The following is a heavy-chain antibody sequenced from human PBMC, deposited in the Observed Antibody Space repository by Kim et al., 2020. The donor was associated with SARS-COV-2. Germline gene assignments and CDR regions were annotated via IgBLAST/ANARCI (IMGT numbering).Heavy chain of an antibody. CDR1: GFTVSSNY. J-gene: IGHJ6*01. CDR2: IYSGGST. V-gene: IGHV3-53*01. D-gene: IGHD3-10*01. Sequence: GGSLRLSCAASGFTVSSNYMSWVRQAPGKGLEWVSVIYSGGSTYYADSVKGRFIISSDNYKNTPYLLLNSMRAADTAAYYCAREVLYGSGRYYTYYYG. CDR3: AREVLYGSGRYYTYYYG.